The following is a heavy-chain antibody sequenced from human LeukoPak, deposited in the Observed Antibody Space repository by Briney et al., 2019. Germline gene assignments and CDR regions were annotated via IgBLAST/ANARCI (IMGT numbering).Heavy chain of an antibody. Sequence: PSETLSLTCALSGGSSSGYNWSWIRQPPEKGLEWIGEINHSGSTNYNPSLKSRVTISVDTSKNQFSLKLTSVTAADTAVYYCARAEVGATTRYYYYGMDVWGQGTTVTVSS. V-gene: IGHV4-34*01. CDR1: GGSSSGYN. CDR3: ARAEVGATTRYYYYGMDV. CDR2: INHSGST. J-gene: IGHJ6*02. D-gene: IGHD1-26*01.